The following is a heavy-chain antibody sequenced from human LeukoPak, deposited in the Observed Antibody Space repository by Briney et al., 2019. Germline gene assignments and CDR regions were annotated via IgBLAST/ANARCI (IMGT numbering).Heavy chain of an antibody. CDR1: GGSFSGYY. CDR3: ARGWFGFWHNSYLDDNAFDV. V-gene: IGHV4-34*01. CDR2: INQSGRT. Sequence: SETLSLTCAVYGGSFSGYYWSWIRQVPGKGLEWLGEINQSGRTNYNPPLKSRVTISVDPSKNQISLNLSFVTATDTAVYYCARGWFGFWHNSYLDDNAFDVWGPGTMVTVSS. D-gene: IGHD3-10*01. J-gene: IGHJ3*01.